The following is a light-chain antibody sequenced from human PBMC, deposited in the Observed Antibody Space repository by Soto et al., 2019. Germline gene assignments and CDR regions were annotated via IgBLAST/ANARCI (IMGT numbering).Light chain of an antibody. Sequence: EVVLTQSPGTLSLSPGERATLSCRASQNIRGNELAWYQQKPGQAPRLLIYRGSSRATGIPDRFSGRGSGTDFNLTCTRLEPEDFAVYYCQDYGTSAPWTFGQGTKVEIK. CDR2: RGS. CDR1: QNIRGNE. CDR3: QDYGTSAPWT. V-gene: IGKV3-20*01. J-gene: IGKJ1*01.